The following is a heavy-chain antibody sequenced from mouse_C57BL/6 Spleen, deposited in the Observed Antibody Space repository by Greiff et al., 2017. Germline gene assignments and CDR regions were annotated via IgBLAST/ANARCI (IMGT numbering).Heavy chain of an antibody. Sequence: QVQLQQPGAELVKPGASVKMSCKASGYTFTSYWITWVKQRPGQGLEWIGDIYPGSGSTNYNEKFKSKATLTVDTSSSTAYMQLSSLTSEDSAVYYCASAYYSNPVSYFDYWGQGTTLTVSS. CDR3: ASAYYSNPVSYFDY. V-gene: IGHV1-55*01. D-gene: IGHD2-5*01. CDR2: IYPGSGST. CDR1: GYTFTSYW. J-gene: IGHJ2*01.